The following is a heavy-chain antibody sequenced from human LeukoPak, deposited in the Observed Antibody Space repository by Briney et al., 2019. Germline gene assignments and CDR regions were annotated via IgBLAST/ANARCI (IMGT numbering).Heavy chain of an antibody. V-gene: IGHV1-18*01. CDR2: ISAYNGNT. D-gene: IGHD2-2*01. CDR3: ARASCPPRYYYYYMDV. Sequence: ASVKVSCKASGYTFTSYGISWVRQAPGQGLEWMGWISAYNGNTNYAQKLQGRVTMTTDTSTSTAYMELRSLRSDGTAVYYCARASCPPRYYYYYMDVWGKGTTVTVSS. CDR1: GYTFTSYG. J-gene: IGHJ6*03.